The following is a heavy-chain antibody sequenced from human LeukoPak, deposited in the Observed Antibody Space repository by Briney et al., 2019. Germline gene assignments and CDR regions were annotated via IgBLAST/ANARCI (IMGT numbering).Heavy chain of an antibody. D-gene: IGHD3-10*01. CDR3: ARDRPFYGSGSYLDP. V-gene: IGHV4-59*02. J-gene: IGHJ5*02. Sequence: SETLSLTCSVSGDSVSRYYWSWIRQPPATGLEWIGHIYHSGITNYNPSLKSRVTISLDTSKNHFSLKWTSVTAADTAVYYCARDRPFYGSGSYLDPWGQGTLVTVSS. CDR2: IYHSGIT. CDR1: GDSVSRYY.